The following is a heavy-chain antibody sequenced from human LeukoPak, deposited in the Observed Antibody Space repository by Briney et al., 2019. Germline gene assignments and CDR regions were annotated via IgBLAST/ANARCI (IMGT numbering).Heavy chain of an antibody. D-gene: IGHD3-10*01. V-gene: IGHV4-61*02. CDR3: AREPMFRGVPYDY. CDR2: IYTSGTT. Sequence: TSQTLSLTCTVSGGSISSGSYFWTWIRQPAGKGLEWIGRIYTSGTTNYNPSLKSRVTISVDTSKNQFSLKLSSVTAADTAVYYCAREPMFRGVPYDYWGQGTLVTVSS. J-gene: IGHJ4*02. CDR1: GGSISSGSYF.